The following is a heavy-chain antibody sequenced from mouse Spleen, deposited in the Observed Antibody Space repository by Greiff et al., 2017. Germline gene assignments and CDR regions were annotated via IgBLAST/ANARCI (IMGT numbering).Heavy chain of an antibody. Sequence: DVKLVESGPGLVKPSQSLSLTCSVTGYSITSGYYWNWIRQFPGNKLEWMGYISYDGSNNYNPSLKNRISITRDTSKNQFFLKLNSVTTEDTATYYCARDHELVYAMDYWGQGTSVTVSS. J-gene: IGHJ4*01. V-gene: IGHV3-6*01. CDR2: ISYDGSN. CDR1: GYSITSGYY. CDR3: ARDHELVYAMDY.